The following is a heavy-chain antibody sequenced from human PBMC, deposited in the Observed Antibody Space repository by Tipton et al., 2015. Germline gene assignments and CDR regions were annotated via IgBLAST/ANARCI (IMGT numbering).Heavy chain of an antibody. Sequence: TLSLTCTVSGGSISSSSYYWAWIRQPPGKGLEWIGSLYFSGSTYYNPSLKSRVTISVDASKNQFSLKLRTLTAADTAVYYCACQDYDSLTRDYQTVDYWGQGTLVTVSS. CDR3: ACQDYDSLTRDYQTVDY. CDR1: GGSISSSSYY. V-gene: IGHV4-39*07. J-gene: IGHJ4*02. CDR2: LYFSGST. D-gene: IGHD3-9*01.